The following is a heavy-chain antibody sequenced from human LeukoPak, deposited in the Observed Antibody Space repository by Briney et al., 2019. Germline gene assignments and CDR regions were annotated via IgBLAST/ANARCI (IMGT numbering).Heavy chain of an antibody. CDR3: AREYNWNFNWFDP. D-gene: IGHD1-1*01. J-gene: IGHJ5*02. CDR1: GGSISSGDYY. CDR2: IYYSGSP. V-gene: IGHV4-30-4*01. Sequence: PSQTLSLTCTVSGGSISSGDYYWSWIRQPPGKGLEWIGYIYYSGSPYYNPSLKSRVTISVDTSKNQFSLKLSSVTAADTAVYYCAREYNWNFNWFDPWGQGTLVTVSS.